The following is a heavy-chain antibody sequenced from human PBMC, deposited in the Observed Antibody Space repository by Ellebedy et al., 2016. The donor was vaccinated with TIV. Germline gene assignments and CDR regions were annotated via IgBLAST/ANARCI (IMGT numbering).Heavy chain of an antibody. CDR2: IFYSGST. V-gene: IGHV4-59*01. Sequence: MPSETLSLTCTASAGALSGFYWSWVRQPPGKGLEWIGNIFYSGSTNYNPSLKSRVTISVDTSKNQFSLKLSSVTAADTAIYYCAREVDDSSGRTRRHFDDWGRGTLVTVSS. CDR3: AREVDDSSGRTRRHFDD. CDR1: AGALSGFY. J-gene: IGHJ4*02. D-gene: IGHD3-22*01.